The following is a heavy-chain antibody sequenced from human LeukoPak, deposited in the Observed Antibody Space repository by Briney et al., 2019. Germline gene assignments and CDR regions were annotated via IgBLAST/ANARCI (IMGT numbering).Heavy chain of an antibody. CDR3: ARVARLWAFDI. Sequence: SETLSLTCAVYGGSFSGYYWSWIRQPPGKGLEWIGEINHSGSTNYNPSLKSRVTISVDTSKNQFSLKLSSVTAADTAVYYCARVARLWAFDIWGQGTMVTVSS. CDR1: GGSFSGYY. CDR2: INHSGST. V-gene: IGHV4-34*01. J-gene: IGHJ3*02. D-gene: IGHD3-16*01.